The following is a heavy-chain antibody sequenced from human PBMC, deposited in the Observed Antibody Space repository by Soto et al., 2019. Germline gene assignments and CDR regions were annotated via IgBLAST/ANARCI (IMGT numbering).Heavy chain of an antibody. CDR1: AFSISSYYYY. CDR2: IYDSGNT. V-gene: IGHV4-30-4*01. J-gene: IGHJ6*02. D-gene: IGHD5-12*01. CDR3: ASSWLYGMDV. Sequence: SETLSLTCSVSAFSISSYYYYWICMPQPPGKGREGIRNIYDSGNTYENPTSKSRLIISLDTSKNHLSLKVGSVTAADTAVYYCASSWLYGMDVWGQGTTVTVSS.